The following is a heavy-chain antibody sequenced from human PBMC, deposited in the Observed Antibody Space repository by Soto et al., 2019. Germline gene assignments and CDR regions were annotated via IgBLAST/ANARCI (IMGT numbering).Heavy chain of an antibody. CDR3: AREYYDGGGYPIDY. D-gene: IGHD3-22*01. Sequence: GGPLILSCAASGFTFSSYNMNWVRQAPGKGLEWVSYISRSSSAIHYADSVKGRFTISRDNAKNSLYLQMNSLRDEDTAVYYCAREYYDGGGYPIDYWGPGTLFTVSS. V-gene: IGHV3-48*02. J-gene: IGHJ4*02. CDR2: ISRSSSAI. CDR1: GFTFSSYN.